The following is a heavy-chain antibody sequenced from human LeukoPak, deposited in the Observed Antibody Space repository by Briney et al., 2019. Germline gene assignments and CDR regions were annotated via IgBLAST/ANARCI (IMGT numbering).Heavy chain of an antibody. Sequence: VASVKVSCKASGGTFSSYAISWVRQAPGQGLEWMGRIIPILGIANYAQKFQGRVTITADKSTSTAYMELSSLRSEDTAVYYCARGVRIAEGLDAFDIWGQGTMVTVSS. J-gene: IGHJ3*02. D-gene: IGHD1-14*01. CDR2: IIPILGIA. CDR3: ARGVRIAEGLDAFDI. CDR1: GGTFSSYA. V-gene: IGHV1-69*04.